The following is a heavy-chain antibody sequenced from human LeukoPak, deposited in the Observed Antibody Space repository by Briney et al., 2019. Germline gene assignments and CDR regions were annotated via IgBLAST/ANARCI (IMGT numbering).Heavy chain of an antibody. CDR3: ARGLGYCTNGVCYTGGTFDY. CDR1: GFTFSSHG. D-gene: IGHD2-8*01. Sequence: PGGSLRLSCAGTGFTFSSHGMNWVRQAPGKGLEWVSGITGSGGTTYYADSVKGRFTISRDNAKNSLYLQMNSLRAEDTAVYYCARGLGYCTNGVCYTGGTFDYWGQGTLVTVSS. V-gene: IGHV3-23*01. J-gene: IGHJ4*02. CDR2: ITGSGGTT.